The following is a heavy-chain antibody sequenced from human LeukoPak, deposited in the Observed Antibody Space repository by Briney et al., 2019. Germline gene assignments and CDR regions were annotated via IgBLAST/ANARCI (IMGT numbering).Heavy chain of an antibody. CDR3: ATRGYYYDSGGYSYFDY. J-gene: IGHJ4*02. CDR2: ISGTSTYI. V-gene: IGHV3-21*01. D-gene: IGHD3-22*01. CDR1: GFTFSSYS. Sequence: GGSLRLSCAASGFTFSSYSINWVRQAPGKGLEWVSSISGTSTYIYYADSLKGRFTISRDNAKNSLYLQMNSLRAEDAAVYYCATRGYYYDSGGYSYFDYWGQGTLVTVSS.